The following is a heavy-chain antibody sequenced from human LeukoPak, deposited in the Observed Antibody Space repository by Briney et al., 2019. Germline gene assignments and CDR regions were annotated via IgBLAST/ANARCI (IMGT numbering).Heavy chain of an antibody. Sequence: SVKVSCKASGYTFTCYDINWVRQATGQGLEWMGWMNPNSGNTGYAQKFQGRVTITRNTSISTAYMDLSSLRSDDTAVYYCARRAVAYYYYYYMDVWGKGTTVTVSS. J-gene: IGHJ6*03. CDR2: MNPNSGNT. CDR3: ARRAVAYYYYYYMDV. CDR1: GYTFTCYD. V-gene: IGHV1-8*03. D-gene: IGHD6-19*01.